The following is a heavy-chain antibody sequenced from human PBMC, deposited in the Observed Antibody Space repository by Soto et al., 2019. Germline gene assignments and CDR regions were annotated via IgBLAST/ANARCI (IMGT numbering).Heavy chain of an antibody. V-gene: IGHV4-34*01. Sequence: QVQLQRWGAGLLKPSETLSLTCVVYGGSFSGYYWSWIRQPPGKGLEWIGEINHSGSTNYNPSLKTRFTISVDTSKSQFSLKLSSVTAADTAVYYCASGFRFCSGGSCYSGWFDPWGQGTLVTVSS. CDR3: ASGFRFCSGGSCYSGWFDP. CDR1: GGSFSGYY. D-gene: IGHD2-15*01. CDR2: INHSGST. J-gene: IGHJ5*02.